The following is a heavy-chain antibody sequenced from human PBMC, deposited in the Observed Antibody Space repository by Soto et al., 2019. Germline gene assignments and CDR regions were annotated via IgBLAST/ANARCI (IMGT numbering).Heavy chain of an antibody. D-gene: IGHD4-17*01. CDR3: AGGTTVTKNDY. CDR1: GDSISSYY. CDR2: IYYSGSA. V-gene: IGHV4-59*01. Sequence: SETLSLTCIVSGDSISSYYWSWIRQPPGKGLEWIGYIYYSGSATYNPSLKSRVTISVDTSKHQFSLKLSSVTAADTAVFYCAGGTTVTKNDYWGQGTLVTVSS. J-gene: IGHJ4*02.